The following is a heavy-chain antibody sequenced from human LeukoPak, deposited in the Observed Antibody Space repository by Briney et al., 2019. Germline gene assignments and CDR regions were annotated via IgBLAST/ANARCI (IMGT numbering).Heavy chain of an antibody. CDR2: IKQDGSEK. CDR3: ASLWAGGNLRAFDY. J-gene: IGHJ4*02. V-gene: IGHV3-7*01. Sequence: GGSLRLSCAASGFTFSSYWMSWARQAPGKGLEWVANIKQDGSEKYYVDSVKGRFTISRDNAKNSLYLQMNSLRAEDTAVYYCASLWAGGNLRAFDYWGQGTLVTVSS. CDR1: GFTFSSYW. D-gene: IGHD4-23*01.